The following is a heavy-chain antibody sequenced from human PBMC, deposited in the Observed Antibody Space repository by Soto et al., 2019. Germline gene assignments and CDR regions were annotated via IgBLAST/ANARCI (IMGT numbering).Heavy chain of an antibody. D-gene: IGHD3-22*01. J-gene: IGHJ4*02. CDR1: GYTFTSYG. V-gene: IGHV1-18*04. CDR3: AREYYDSSGYSYFDY. Sequence: ASVKVACKTSGYTFTSYGITWVRQAPGQGLEWMGLISTNGGRTRYAQKFQDRVTLTRDTSTSTVYMELSSLRSEDTAVYYCAREYYDSSGYSYFDYWGQGTLVTVSS. CDR2: ISTNGGRT.